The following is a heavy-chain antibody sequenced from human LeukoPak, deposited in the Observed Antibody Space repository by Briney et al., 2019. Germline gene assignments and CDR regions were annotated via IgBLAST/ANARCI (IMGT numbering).Heavy chain of an antibody. CDR1: GFTFSSYA. J-gene: IGHJ3*02. CDR2: ISGSGADT. Sequence: GGSLRLSCAASGFTFSSYAMSWVRQAPGKGLDWVSAISGSGADTYFADSVKGRFTISRDNSKNTLYLQMNSLRAEDTAVYYCAKTLRELSGGAFDIWGQGTMVTVSS. V-gene: IGHV3-23*01. CDR3: AKTLRELSGGAFDI. D-gene: IGHD1-26*01.